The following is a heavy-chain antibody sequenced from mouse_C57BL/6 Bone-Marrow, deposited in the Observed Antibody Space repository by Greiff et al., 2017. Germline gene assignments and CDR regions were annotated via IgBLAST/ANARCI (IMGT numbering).Heavy chain of an antibody. V-gene: IGHV5-4*01. CDR3: ARDFYWYFDV. CDR2: ISDGGSYT. J-gene: IGHJ1*03. Sequence: EVQRVESGGGLVKPGGSLKLSCAASGFTFSSYAMSWVRQTPEKRLEWVATISDGGSYTYYPDNVKGRFTISRDNAKNNLYLQMSHLKSEDTAMYYCARDFYWYFDVWGTGTTVTVSS. CDR1: GFTFSSYA.